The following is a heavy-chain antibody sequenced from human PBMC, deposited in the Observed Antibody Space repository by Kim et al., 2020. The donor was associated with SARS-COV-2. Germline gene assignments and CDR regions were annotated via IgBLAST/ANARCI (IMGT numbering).Heavy chain of an antibody. CDR2: INPRGGGA. CDR3: ARDKRWDCSGSSCYSPYYYTMDV. J-gene: IGHJ6*02. CDR1: GYSFIDYF. V-gene: IGHV1-2*06. D-gene: IGHD2-15*01. Sequence: ASVKVSCKASGYSFIDYFMHWVRQAPGQRLEWLGRINPRGGGAEYAQKFQGRVTLTSDTSINTAYMELSRLKSDDTAVYYCARDKRWDCSGSSCYSPYYYTMDVWGQGTTVAV.